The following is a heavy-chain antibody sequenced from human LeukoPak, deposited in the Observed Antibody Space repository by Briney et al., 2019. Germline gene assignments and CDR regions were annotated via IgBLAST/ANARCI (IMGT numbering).Heavy chain of an antibody. CDR3: AREEVSVISDTCCSGLGY. CDR2: INPNSGGT. D-gene: IGHD3-10*01. CDR1: GYTFTGFY. V-gene: IGHV1-2*02. J-gene: IGHJ4*02. Sequence: ASVKVSCKASGYTFTGFYIHWVRQAPGQGLEWMGWINPNSGGTNYAQKLQGRVTMTRGTSINTAYRELGSLRSDDTAVYYCAREEVSVISDTCCSGLGYWGQGTLVTVSS.